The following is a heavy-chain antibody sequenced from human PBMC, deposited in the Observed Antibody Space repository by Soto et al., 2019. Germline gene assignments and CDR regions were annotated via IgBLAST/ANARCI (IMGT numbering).Heavy chain of an antibody. CDR2: ISASGGST. D-gene: IGHD6-19*01. Sequence: GGSLRLSCAASGFTFSSYAMSWVRQAPGKGLEWVSAISASGGSTYFADSVKGRFTISRDISKNTLFLQMNSLRAEDTAVYYCAKDLMPASGWYYFDYWGQGTPGTVSS. J-gene: IGHJ4*02. V-gene: IGHV3-23*01. CDR3: AKDLMPASGWYYFDY. CDR1: GFTFSSYA.